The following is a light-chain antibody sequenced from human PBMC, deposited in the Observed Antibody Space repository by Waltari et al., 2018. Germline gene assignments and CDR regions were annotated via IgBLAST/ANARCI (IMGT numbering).Light chain of an antibody. V-gene: IGLV2-14*01. CDR2: EVS. CDR3: SSYTSSSTYV. J-gene: IGLJ1*01. Sequence: QSALTQPASVSGSPGQSITISCTGTSSDVGGYNYVPWYQQHPGKAPKLMIYEVSNRPSGVSKRFSGSKSGNTASLTISGLQAEDEADYYCSSYTSSSTYVFGTGTKVTVL. CDR1: SSDVGGYNY.